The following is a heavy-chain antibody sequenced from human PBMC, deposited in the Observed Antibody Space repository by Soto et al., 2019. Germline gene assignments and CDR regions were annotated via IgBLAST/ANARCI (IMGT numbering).Heavy chain of an antibody. J-gene: IGHJ6*02. Sequence: SETLSLTCTVSGGSISSYYWSWIRQPPGKGLEWIGYIYYSGSTNYNPSLKSRVTISVDTSKNQFSLKLSSVTAADTAVYYCARETVVPAATAKYYYYYYGMDVWGQGTTVTVSS. V-gene: IGHV4-59*01. CDR1: GGSISSYY. CDR2: IYYSGST. CDR3: ARETVVPAATAKYYYYYYGMDV. D-gene: IGHD2-2*01.